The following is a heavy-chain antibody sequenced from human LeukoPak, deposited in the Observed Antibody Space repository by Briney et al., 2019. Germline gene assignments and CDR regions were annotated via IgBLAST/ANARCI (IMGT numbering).Heavy chain of an antibody. CDR1: GYTFTNYG. J-gene: IGHJ6*03. Sequence: ASVKVSCKASGYTFTNYGISWVRQAPGQGLEWMGWISAYNGNTNYAQKFQGRVTMTTDTSTSTAYMELRSLRSDDTAVYYCARESRIVLAHYYYYIDVWGKGTTVTVSS. D-gene: IGHD1-26*01. V-gene: IGHV1-18*01. CDR3: ARESRIVLAHYYYYIDV. CDR2: ISAYNGNT.